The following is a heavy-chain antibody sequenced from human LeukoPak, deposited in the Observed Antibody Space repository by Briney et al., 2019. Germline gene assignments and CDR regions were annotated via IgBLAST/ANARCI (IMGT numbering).Heavy chain of an antibody. V-gene: IGHV3-15*01. D-gene: IGHD1-26*01. CDR1: GFTFSDTW. Sequence: GGSLRLSCAGSGFTFSDTWVSWVRQAPGKGLEWVGRIKSKTDGGTTDYTAPVKGRFTISRDDSKNTLYLQMNSLKAEDTAVYYCVGRYLGYWGQGTLVAVSS. CDR2: IKSKTDGGTT. J-gene: IGHJ4*02. CDR3: VGRYLGY.